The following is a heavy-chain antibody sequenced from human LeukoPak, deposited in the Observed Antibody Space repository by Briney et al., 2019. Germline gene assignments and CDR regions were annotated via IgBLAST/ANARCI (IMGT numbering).Heavy chain of an antibody. CDR1: GFTFDDYA. D-gene: IGHD6-13*01. CDR2: ISGDGGST. Sequence: PGGSLRLSCAASGFTFDDYAMHWVRQAPGKGLEWVSLISGDGGSTYYADSVKGRFTISRDNSKNSLYPQMNSLRTEDTALYYCAKEEIAAADPNYFDYWGQGTLVTVSS. J-gene: IGHJ4*02. V-gene: IGHV3-43*02. CDR3: AKEEIAAADPNYFDY.